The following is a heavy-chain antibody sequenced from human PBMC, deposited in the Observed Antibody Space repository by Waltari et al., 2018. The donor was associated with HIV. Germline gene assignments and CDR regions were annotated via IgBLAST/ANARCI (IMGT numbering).Heavy chain of an antibody. V-gene: IGHV4-59*01. CDR3: ARVQGGLPDY. CDR2: IYYSGST. CDR1: GGSISSYY. J-gene: IGHJ4*02. Sequence: QVQLQESGPGLVKPSETLSLTCTVSGGSISSYYWSWIRQPPGKGLEWIGYIYYSGSTKYNPSLKSRVTISVDTSKNQFSLKLSSVTAADTAVYYCARVQGGLPDYWGQGTLVTVSS. D-gene: IGHD3-16*01.